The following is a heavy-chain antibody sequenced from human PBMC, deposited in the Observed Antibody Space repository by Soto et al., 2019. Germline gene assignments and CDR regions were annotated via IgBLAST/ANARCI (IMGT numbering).Heavy chain of an antibody. CDR2: IIPILGIA. Sequence: SVKVSCKASGGTFSSYTIIWLRQAPGQGLEWMGRIIPILGIANYAQKFQGRVTITADKSTSTAYRELSSLRSEDTAVYYCARSLSTDDYFDYWGQGTLVTVSS. CDR3: ARSLSTDDYFDY. J-gene: IGHJ4*02. CDR1: GGTFSSYT. D-gene: IGHD4-17*01. V-gene: IGHV1-69*02.